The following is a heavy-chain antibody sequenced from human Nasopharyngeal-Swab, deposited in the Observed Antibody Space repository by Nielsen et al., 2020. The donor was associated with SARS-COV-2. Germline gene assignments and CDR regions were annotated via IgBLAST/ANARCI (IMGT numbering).Heavy chain of an antibody. J-gene: IGHJ5*02. CDR3: ARASRGWS. V-gene: IGHV3-48*04. D-gene: IGHD6-19*01. Sequence: GESLKISCAASGFTVSSDYMNWVRQAPGKGLEWVSYISTSGVTIHYADSVRGRFTISRDNAKKSLYLQMNSLRAEDTAVYYCARASRGWSWGQGTLVTVSS. CDR1: GFTVSSDY. CDR2: ISTSGVTI.